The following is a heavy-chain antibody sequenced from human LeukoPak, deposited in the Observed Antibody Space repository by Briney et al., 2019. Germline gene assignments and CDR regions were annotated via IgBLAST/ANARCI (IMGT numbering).Heavy chain of an antibody. CDR3: ARVRGGYYLYYFDY. D-gene: IGHD3-3*01. J-gene: IGHJ4*02. CDR2: IYYSGST. V-gene: IGHV4-59*01. CDR1: GGSLSSYY. Sequence: PSETLSLTCTVSGGSLSSYYWSWIRQPPGKGLEWIGYIYYSGSTNYNPSLKSRVTISVDTSKYQFSLKLSSVTAADTAVYYCARVRGGYYLYYFDYWGQGTLVTVSS.